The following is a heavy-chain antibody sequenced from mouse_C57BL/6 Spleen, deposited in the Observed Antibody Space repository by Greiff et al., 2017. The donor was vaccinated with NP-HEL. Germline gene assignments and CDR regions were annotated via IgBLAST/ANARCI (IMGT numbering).Heavy chain of an antibody. Sequence: QVQLQQSGAELVKPGASVKLSCKASGYTFTSYWMHWVKQRPGQGLEWIGMIHPNSGSTNYNEKFKSKATLTVDKSSSTAYMQLSSLTSEDSAVYYCAREIYDDAMDYWGQGTSVTVSS. D-gene: IGHD2-12*01. CDR1: GYTFTSYW. CDR2: IHPNSGST. CDR3: AREIYDDAMDY. V-gene: IGHV1-64*01. J-gene: IGHJ4*01.